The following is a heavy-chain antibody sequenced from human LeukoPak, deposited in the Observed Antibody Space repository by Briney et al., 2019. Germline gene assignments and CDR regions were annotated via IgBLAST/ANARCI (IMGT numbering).Heavy chain of an antibody. D-gene: IGHD3-3*01. CDR3: ARDRKYYDFWSGRGGNWFDP. V-gene: IGHV3-7*01. J-gene: IGHJ5*02. CDR1: GFTFSSYW. Sequence: GGSLRLSCAASGFTFSSYWMSWVRQAPGKGLEWVANVKQDGSEKYYVDSVKGRFTISRDNAKNSLYLQMNSLRAEDTAVYYCARDRKYYDFWSGRGGNWFDPWGQGTLSPSPQ. CDR2: VKQDGSEK.